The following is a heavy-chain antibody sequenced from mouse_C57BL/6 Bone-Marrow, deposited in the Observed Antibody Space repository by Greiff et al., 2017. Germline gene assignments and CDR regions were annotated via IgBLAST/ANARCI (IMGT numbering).Heavy chain of an antibody. CDR3: ARTWIYYCNCWCAY. CDR2: IHPNSGST. V-gene: IGHV1-64*01. CDR1: GYTFTSYW. J-gene: IGHJ3*01. Sequence: VQLQQPGAELVKPGASVKLSCKASGYTFTSYWMHWVKQRPGQGLEWIGMIHPNSGSTNYNEKFKSKATLTVDKASSTAYMQLSSLTSEVSAVYYCARTWIYYCNCWCAYWGQGTLVTVSA. D-gene: IGHD2-1*01.